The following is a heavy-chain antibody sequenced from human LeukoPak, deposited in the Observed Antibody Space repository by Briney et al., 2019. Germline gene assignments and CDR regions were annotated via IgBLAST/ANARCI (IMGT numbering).Heavy chain of an antibody. V-gene: IGHV4-59*12. CDR1: GDSISSDY. J-gene: IGHJ5*02. CDR2: IYYTGST. D-gene: IGHD3-10*02. CDR3: ARVRDSMFP. Sequence: SETLSLTCAVSGDSISSDYWSWVRQPPGKGLEWIGYIYYTGSTNYNPSLKSRVTISVDTSKNQFSLKLSSVTAADTAVYYCARVRDSMFPWGQGTLVTVSS.